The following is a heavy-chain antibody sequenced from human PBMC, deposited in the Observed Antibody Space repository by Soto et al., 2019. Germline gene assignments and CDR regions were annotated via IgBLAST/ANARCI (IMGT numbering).Heavy chain of an antibody. CDR1: GGSISSGGYY. V-gene: IGHV4-31*03. CDR2: IYYSGST. J-gene: IGHJ3*02. CDR3: AREGYDSSCYPAGGAFDI. Sequence: QVQLQESGPGLVKPSQTLSLTCTVSGGSISSGGYYWSWIRQHPGKGLEWIGYIYYSGSTYYNPSLKSRVTISVDTSKNQFSLKLSSVTAADTAVYYCAREGYDSSCYPAGGAFDIWGQGTMVTVSS. D-gene: IGHD3-22*01.